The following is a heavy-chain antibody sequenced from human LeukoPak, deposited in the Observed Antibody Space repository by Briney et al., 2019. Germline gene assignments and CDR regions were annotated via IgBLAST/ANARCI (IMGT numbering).Heavy chain of an antibody. CDR1: GYSFTSYW. Sequence: GESLKISCKGSGYSFTSYWIGWVRQVPGKGLEWMGIIYPGDSDTRYSPSFQGQVTISADKSISTAYLQWSSLKASDTAMYYCASSPAIVVVTAINDAFDIWGQGTMVTVSS. V-gene: IGHV5-51*01. D-gene: IGHD2-21*02. CDR2: IYPGDSDT. CDR3: ASSPAIVVVTAINDAFDI. J-gene: IGHJ3*02.